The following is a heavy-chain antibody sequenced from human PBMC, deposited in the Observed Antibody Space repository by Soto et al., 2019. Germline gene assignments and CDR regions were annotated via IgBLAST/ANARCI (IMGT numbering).Heavy chain of an antibody. CDR3: ARPQVGGYDSGTSLDY. Sequence: SVKVSCKASGGTFSSYAISWVRQAPGQGLEWMGGIIPIFGTPNYAQKFQGRVTITADESTSTAYMEVSSLRSEDTAVYYCARPQVGGYDSGTSLDYWGQGTLVTVSS. CDR2: IIPIFGTP. CDR1: GGTFSSYA. V-gene: IGHV1-69*13. J-gene: IGHJ4*02. D-gene: IGHD5-12*01.